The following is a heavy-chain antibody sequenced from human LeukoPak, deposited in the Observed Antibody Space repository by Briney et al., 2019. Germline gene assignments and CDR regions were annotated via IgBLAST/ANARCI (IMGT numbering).Heavy chain of an antibody. CDR3: ARGESWNALNY. J-gene: IGHJ4*02. CDR2: IYYSGST. D-gene: IGHD1-1*01. V-gene: IGHV4-34*01. Sequence: SETLSLTCAVYGGSFSGYYWSWIRQPPGKGLEWIGYIYYSGSTNYIPSLKSRVTISVDKSKNQFSLKLSSVTAADTAVYYCARGESWNALNYWGQGTLVTVSS. CDR1: GGSFSGYY.